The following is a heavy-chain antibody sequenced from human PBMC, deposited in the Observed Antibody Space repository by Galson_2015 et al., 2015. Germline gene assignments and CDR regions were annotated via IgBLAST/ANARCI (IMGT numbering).Heavy chain of an antibody. V-gene: IGHV1-69*04. CDR3: ARGTPGGGRDYYYYYMDV. CDR2: IIPILGIA. Sequence: SVKVSCKASGGTFSSYAISWVRQAPGQGLEWMGRIIPILGIANYAQKFQGRVTITADKSTSTAYMELSSLRSEDTAVYYCARGTPGGGRDYYYYYMDVWGKGTTVTVSS. J-gene: IGHJ6*03. D-gene: IGHD2-15*01. CDR1: GGTFSSYA.